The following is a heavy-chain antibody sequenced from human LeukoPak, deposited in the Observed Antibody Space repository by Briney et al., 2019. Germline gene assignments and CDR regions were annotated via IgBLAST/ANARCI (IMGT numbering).Heavy chain of an antibody. CDR1: GDSISSSSSY. Sequence: SETLSLTCTVSGDSISSSSSYWGWIRQPPGKGLEWIGSIYYSGSTYYNPSLKSRVTISVDTSKNQFSLKLSSVTAADTAVYYCARESVMGGSIFLSFHDPDNAPSDYWGQGTLVTVSS. CDR2: IYYSGST. J-gene: IGHJ4*02. D-gene: IGHD3-3*02. V-gene: IGHV4-39*07. CDR3: ARESVMGGSIFLSFHDPDNAPSDY.